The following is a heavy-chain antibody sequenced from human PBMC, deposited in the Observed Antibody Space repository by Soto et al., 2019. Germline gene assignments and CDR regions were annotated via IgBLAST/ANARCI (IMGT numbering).Heavy chain of an antibody. J-gene: IGHJ4*01. Sequence: ATFKGSCKASGYTFTSYGISWVREDPGQGREWMGWISAYNGNINYAQKRQGRATMAAHTLRSTGDRERRSRRSDDTAVYFCARESTRGHFDYWGDGTLVAVS. CDR1: GYTFTSYG. CDR3: ARESTRGHFDY. D-gene: IGHD1-1*01. V-gene: IGHV1-18*01. CDR2: ISAYNGNI.